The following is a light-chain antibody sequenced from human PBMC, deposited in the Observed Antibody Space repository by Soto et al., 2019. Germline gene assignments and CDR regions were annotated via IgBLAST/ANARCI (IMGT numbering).Light chain of an antibody. V-gene: IGKV1-13*02. CDR1: QGISSA. CDR2: DVS. J-gene: IGKJ4*01. CDR3: QQFNTYPALT. Sequence: AIQLTQSPSSLSAYVGDRVTITCRASQGISSALAWYQQKPGKSPNLLIYDVSSLESGVPSRFSGSGSGTDFTLTISSLQPEDFATYYCQQFNTYPALTFGGGTKVEIK.